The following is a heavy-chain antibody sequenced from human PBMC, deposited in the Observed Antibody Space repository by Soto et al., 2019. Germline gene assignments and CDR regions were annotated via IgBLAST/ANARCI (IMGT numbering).Heavy chain of an antibody. Sequence: GGSLRLSCAASGFTFSSYAMSWVRQAPGKGLEWVSAISGSGGSTYYADSVKGRFTISRDNSKNTLYLQMNSLRAEDTAVYYCAKDLEYYYDSSGYDAFDIWGQGTMVTVSS. CDR1: GFTFSSYA. D-gene: IGHD3-22*01. V-gene: IGHV3-23*01. J-gene: IGHJ3*02. CDR3: AKDLEYYYDSSGYDAFDI. CDR2: ISGSGGST.